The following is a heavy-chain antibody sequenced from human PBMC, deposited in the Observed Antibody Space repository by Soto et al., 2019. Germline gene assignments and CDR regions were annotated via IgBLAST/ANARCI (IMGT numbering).Heavy chain of an antibody. J-gene: IGHJ6*02. CDR2: ISRSADTT. Sequence: GGSLRLSCAASGFTFSSYAMTWVRQAPGKGLEWVSTISRSADTTYYVDSVKGRFTISRDNSENTLYLQMNGLRAEDTAIYYCVKDWSGDRCPCMDVWGHGTTVTVSS. CDR1: GFTFSSYA. V-gene: IGHV3-23*01. D-gene: IGHD3-3*01. CDR3: VKDWSGDRCPCMDV.